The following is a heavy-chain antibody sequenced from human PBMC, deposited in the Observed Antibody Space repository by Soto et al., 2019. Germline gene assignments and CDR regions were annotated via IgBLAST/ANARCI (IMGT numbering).Heavy chain of an antibody. Sequence: EVQLVESGGGLVQPGRSLRLSCASSGFTFDDYAMHWVRQAPGKGLEWVSGISWNSGSIGYADSVKGRFTISRDNAKNSLYLQMNSLRAEDTALYYCAKGGLLLTEGGGSWGQGTLVTVSS. J-gene: IGHJ5*02. CDR1: GFTFDDYA. CDR3: AKGGLLLTEGGGS. D-gene: IGHD2-15*01. CDR2: ISWNSGSI. V-gene: IGHV3-9*01.